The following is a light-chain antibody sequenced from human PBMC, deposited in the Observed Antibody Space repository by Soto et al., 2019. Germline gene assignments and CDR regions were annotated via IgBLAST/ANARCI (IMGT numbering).Light chain of an antibody. J-gene: IGLJ2*01. CDR1: SSNIGAGYD. V-gene: IGLV1-40*01. Sequence: QSVLTQPPSVSGAPGQRLTISCTGSSSNIGAGYDVHWYQQFPGTAPKLLIFGDINRPSGDPDRFSASKSGTSASLAITGLQAEDEADYYCQSYDSVMRASVFGGGTQLTVL. CDR2: GDI. CDR3: QSYDSVMRASV.